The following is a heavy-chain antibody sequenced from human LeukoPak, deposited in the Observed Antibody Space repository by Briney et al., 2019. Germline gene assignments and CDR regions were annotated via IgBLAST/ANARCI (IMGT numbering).Heavy chain of an antibody. Sequence: SGSTLVKPTQTLTLTCTFSGFSLSTSGVGVGWIRQPPGKALEWLALIYWDDDKRYSPSLKSRLTITKDTSKNQVVLTMTNMDPVDTATYHCAHSIRYFDWLSPYFDYWGQGTLVTVSS. CDR2: IYWDDDK. CDR3: AHSIRYFDWLSPYFDY. CDR1: GFSLSTSGVG. V-gene: IGHV2-5*02. D-gene: IGHD3-9*01. J-gene: IGHJ4*02.